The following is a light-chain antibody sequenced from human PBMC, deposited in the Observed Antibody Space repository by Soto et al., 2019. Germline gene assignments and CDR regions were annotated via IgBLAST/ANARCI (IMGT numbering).Light chain of an antibody. CDR1: QTVNSN. CDR3: LQHNSYPPT. CDR2: GAS. Sequence: EIVMTQSPATLSVSPGERATLSCRASQTVNSNLAWYQQKPGQAPRLLIYGASTRATGIPARFSGSGSGTEFTLTISSLQSEDFATYYCLQHNSYPPTFGQGTLLEI. V-gene: IGKV3-15*01. J-gene: IGKJ5*01.